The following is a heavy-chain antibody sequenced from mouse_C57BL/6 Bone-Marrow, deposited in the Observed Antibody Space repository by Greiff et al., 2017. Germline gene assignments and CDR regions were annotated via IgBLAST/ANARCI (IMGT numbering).Heavy chain of an antibody. J-gene: IGHJ3*01. Sequence: QVQLKQSGAELARPGASVKLSCKASGYTFTSYGISWVKQRTGQGLEWIGEIYPRSGNTYYNEKFKGKATLTADKYSSTAYMELRSLTSEDSAVYFCAGGWLPPYWGQRALVTVSA. D-gene: IGHD2-3*01. CDR3: AGGWLPPY. V-gene: IGHV1-81*01. CDR1: GYTFTSYG. CDR2: IYPRSGNT.